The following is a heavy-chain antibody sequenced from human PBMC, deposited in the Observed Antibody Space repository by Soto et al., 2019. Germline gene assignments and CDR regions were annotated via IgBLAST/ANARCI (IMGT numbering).Heavy chain of an antibody. CDR3: ARDRGGYDPTYGDYVGDYYYYGMDV. D-gene: IGHD4-17*01. CDR1: GGTFSSYA. V-gene: IGHV1-69*01. Sequence: QVQLVQSGAEVKKPGSSVKVSCKASGGTFSSYAISWVRQAPGQGLEWMGGIIPIFGTANYAQKFQGRVTITADESTSTAYMELSSLRSEDTAVYYCARDRGGYDPTYGDYVGDYYYYGMDVWGQGTTVTVSS. CDR2: IIPIFGTA. J-gene: IGHJ6*02.